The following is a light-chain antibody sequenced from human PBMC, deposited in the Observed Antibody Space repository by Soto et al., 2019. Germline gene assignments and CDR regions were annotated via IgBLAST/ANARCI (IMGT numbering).Light chain of an antibody. V-gene: IGKV3-15*01. CDR3: PQYNNWPPIT. Sequence: SPATLSVSPGERATLSCRASQSVSSNLAWYQQKPGQAPRLLIYGASTRATGIPARFSGSGSGTEFTLTISSLQSEDFAVYYCPQYNNWPPITFGQGTRLEI. CDR1: QSVSSN. CDR2: GAS. J-gene: IGKJ5*01.